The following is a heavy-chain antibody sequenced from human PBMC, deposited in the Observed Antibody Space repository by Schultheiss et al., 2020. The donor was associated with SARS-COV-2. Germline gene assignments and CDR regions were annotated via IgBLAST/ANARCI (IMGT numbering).Heavy chain of an antibody. CDR1: GYTLAAFS. V-gene: IGHV1-69*13. D-gene: IGHD1-26*01. Sequence: SVKVSCKVSGYTLAAFSMHWVRQAPGKGLEWMGGIIPSFGTAYYAQEFQGRVTFTADVSTSIAYMELSGLRSEDTALYYCAREVRGSYYWWFDPWGQGTVVTVSS. J-gene: IGHJ5*02. CDR3: AREVRGSYYWWFDP. CDR2: IIPSFGTA.